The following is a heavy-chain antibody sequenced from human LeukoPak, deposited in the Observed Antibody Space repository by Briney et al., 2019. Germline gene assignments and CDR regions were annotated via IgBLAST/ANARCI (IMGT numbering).Heavy chain of an antibody. V-gene: IGHV3-7*01. CDR2: INQDGSEK. CDR3: GRDEYDILTDYDY. Sequence: ESLRLSCAASGFTFSSYWMSWVRQAPGKGLEWVANINQDGSEKYYVDSVKGRFTISRDNAKKSLYLQMKSLRAEDTAVYYCGRDEYDILTDYDYWGQGILVTVSS. CDR1: GFTFSSYW. D-gene: IGHD3-9*01. J-gene: IGHJ4*02.